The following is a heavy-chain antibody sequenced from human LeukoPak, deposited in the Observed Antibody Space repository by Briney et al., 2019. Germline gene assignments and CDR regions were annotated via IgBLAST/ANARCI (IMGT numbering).Heavy chain of an antibody. CDR2: ISYDGSNK. Sequence: GGSLRLSCAASGFTFSSYVMYWVRQAPGKGLEWVAVISYDGSNKYYADSVKGRFTISRDNSKNTLYLQMNNLRTEDTAVYFCARGVYDSSGSFVDYWGQGALVTVSS. D-gene: IGHD3-22*01. V-gene: IGHV3-30-3*01. J-gene: IGHJ4*02. CDR1: GFTFSSYV. CDR3: ARGVYDSSGSFVDY.